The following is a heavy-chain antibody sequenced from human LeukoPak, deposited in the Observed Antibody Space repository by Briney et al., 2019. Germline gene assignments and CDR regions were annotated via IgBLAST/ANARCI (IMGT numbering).Heavy chain of an antibody. D-gene: IGHD4-17*01. CDR2: IWYDGSNK. J-gene: IGHJ4*02. V-gene: IGHV3-33*01. CDR3: ARTVTNHGNFDY. CDR1: GLTFSSYG. Sequence: GGSLRLSCAASGLTFSSYGMHWVRQVPGKGLEWVAVIWYDGSNKYYADSVKGRFTISRDNSKNTLYLQMNSLRAEDTGVYYCARTVTNHGNFDYWGQGTLVTVSS.